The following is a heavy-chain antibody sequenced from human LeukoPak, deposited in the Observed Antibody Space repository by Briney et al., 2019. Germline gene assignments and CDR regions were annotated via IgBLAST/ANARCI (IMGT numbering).Heavy chain of an antibody. CDR2: ISSSGSIM. CDR3: AVLIVAVGPFDS. D-gene: IGHD6-13*01. Sequence: PGRSLRLSCAASGFIFSTYNMNWVRQAPGKGLEWVSYISSSGSIMYYADSVKGRFTVSRDNAKNSLYLQMNSLRDDDTAVYYCAVLIVAVGPFDSWGQGTLVTVSS. J-gene: IGHJ4*01. CDR1: GFIFSTYN. V-gene: IGHV3-48*02.